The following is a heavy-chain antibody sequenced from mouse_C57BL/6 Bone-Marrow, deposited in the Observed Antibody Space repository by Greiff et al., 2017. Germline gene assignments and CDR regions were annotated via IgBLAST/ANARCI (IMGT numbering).Heavy chain of an antibody. V-gene: IGHV1-55*01. J-gene: IGHJ2*01. D-gene: IGHD1-1*01. CDR1: GYTFTSYW. CDR3: ASFMATVVATDYFDY. CDR2: IYPGSGST. Sequence: QVQLQQPGAELVKPGASVKMSCKASGYTFTSYWITWVKQRPGQGLEWIGDIYPGSGSTNYNEKFKSKATLTVDTSSSTAYMQLSSLTSEDSAVYYCASFMATVVATDYFDYWGQGTTLTVSS.